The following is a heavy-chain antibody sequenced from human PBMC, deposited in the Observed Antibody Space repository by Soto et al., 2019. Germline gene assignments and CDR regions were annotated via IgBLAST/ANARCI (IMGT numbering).Heavy chain of an antibody. V-gene: IGHV4-30-4*01. CDR1: GGSISSGDYY. CDR3: ARVPYYYDSSGYSRNYYYYGMDV. D-gene: IGHD3-22*01. CDR2: IYYSGST. J-gene: IGHJ6*02. Sequence: SETLSLTCTVSGGSISSGDYYWSWIRQPPGKGLEWIGYIYYSGSTYYNPSLKSRVTISVDTSKNQFSLKLSSVTAADTAVYYCARVPYYYDSSGYSRNYYYYGMDVWGQGTTVTVSS.